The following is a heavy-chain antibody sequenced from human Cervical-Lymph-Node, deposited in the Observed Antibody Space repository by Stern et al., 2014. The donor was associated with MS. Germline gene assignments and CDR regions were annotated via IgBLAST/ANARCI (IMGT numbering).Heavy chain of an antibody. CDR1: GNSFSGYW. Sequence: VQLLQSGAEVKKPGESLKISCRGSGNSFSGYWIGWVRQMPGKGLEWMGIVYPGDSDARYSPSFQGQVPISADKSSNTAYLQWSSLKASDTATYYCASHVRGGPFDFWGQGTLVTVSS. V-gene: IGHV5-51*03. CDR3: ASHVRGGPFDF. D-gene: IGHD3-10*02. J-gene: IGHJ4*02. CDR2: VYPGDSDA.